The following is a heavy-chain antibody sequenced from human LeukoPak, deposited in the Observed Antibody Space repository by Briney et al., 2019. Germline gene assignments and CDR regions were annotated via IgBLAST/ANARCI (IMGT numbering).Heavy chain of an antibody. CDR3: ARDIAFGEMVTNRGAFDI. V-gene: IGHV1-2*02. J-gene: IGHJ3*02. CDR2: INPNSGGT. Sequence: ASVKVSCKASGYTFTGYYMHSVRQAPGQGLEWMGWINPNSGGTNYAQKFQGRVTMTRDTSISTAYMELSRLRSDDTAVYYCARDIAFGEMVTNRGAFDIWGQGTMVTVSS. D-gene: IGHD5-24*01. CDR1: GYTFTGYY.